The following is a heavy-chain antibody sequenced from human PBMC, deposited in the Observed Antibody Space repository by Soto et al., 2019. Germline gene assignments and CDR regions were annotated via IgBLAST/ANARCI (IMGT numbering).Heavy chain of an antibody. D-gene: IGHD2-15*01. V-gene: IGHV4-59*01. CDR3: ARAVGYCSGGSCYSGWGYYFYYMDV. CDR2: IYYSGST. CDR1: GGSISSYY. J-gene: IGHJ6*03. Sequence: PSETLSLTCTVSGGSISSYYWSWIRQPPGKGLEWIGYIYYSGSTNYNPSLKSRVTISVDTSKNQFSLKLSSVTAADTAVYYCARAVGYCSGGSCYSGWGYYFYYMDVWGKGTTVTVSS.